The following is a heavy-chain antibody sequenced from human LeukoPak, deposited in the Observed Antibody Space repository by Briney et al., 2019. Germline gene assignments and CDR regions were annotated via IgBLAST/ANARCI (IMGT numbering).Heavy chain of an antibody. D-gene: IGHD5-24*01. J-gene: IGHJ2*01. CDR1: GFTFSTYS. CDR2: ISGSSTYI. CDR3: TRRAARWRFDL. Sequence: GGSLRLSCAASGFTFSTYSMNWVRQAPGKGLEWVSSISGSSTYIFYADSVKGRFTISRDNAKNSLYLQMSSLRAEDTALYCCTRRAARWRFDLWGRGTLLTVSS. V-gene: IGHV3-21*04.